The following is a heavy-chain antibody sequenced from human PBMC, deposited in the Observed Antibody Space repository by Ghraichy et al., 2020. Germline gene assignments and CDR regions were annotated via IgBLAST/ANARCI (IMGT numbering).Heavy chain of an antibody. Sequence: GESLNISCAASGFTVSSNYMSWVRQAPGKGLEWVSVIYSGGSTCYADSVKGRFTISRDNSKNTLYLQMNSLRAEDTAVYYCAREQDCSSTSCNRPFDYWGQGTLVTVSS. J-gene: IGHJ4*02. CDR2: IYSGGST. D-gene: IGHD2-2*01. CDR3: AREQDCSSTSCNRPFDY. CDR1: GFTVSSNY. V-gene: IGHV3-53*01.